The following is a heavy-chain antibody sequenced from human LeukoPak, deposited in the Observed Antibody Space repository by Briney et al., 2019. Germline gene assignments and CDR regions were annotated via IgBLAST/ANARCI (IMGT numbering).Heavy chain of an antibody. D-gene: IGHD3-10*01. CDR2: INHSGST. Sequence: SETLSLTCAVYGGSFSGYYWSWIRQPPGKGLEWIGEINHSGSTNYNPSLKSRVTISVDTSKNQFSLKLSSVTAADTAVYYCAGSMVRGEDYYYMDVWGKGTTVTVSS. CDR1: GGSFSGYY. V-gene: IGHV4-34*01. J-gene: IGHJ6*03. CDR3: AGSMVRGEDYYYMDV.